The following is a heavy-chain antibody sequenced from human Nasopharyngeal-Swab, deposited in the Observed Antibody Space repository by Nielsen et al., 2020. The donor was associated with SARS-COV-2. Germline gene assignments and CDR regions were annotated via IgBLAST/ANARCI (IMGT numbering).Heavy chain of an antibody. V-gene: IGHV3-30*18. Sequence: GGSLRLSCAASGFTFDDYAMHWVRQAPGKGLEWVAVISYDGSNKYYADSVKGRFTISRDNSKNTLYLQMNSLRAEDTAVYYCAKDIRGYYDFSPWGLGTLVTVAS. CDR3: AKDIRGYYDFSP. CDR1: GFTFDDYA. D-gene: IGHD3-3*01. J-gene: IGHJ5*02. CDR2: ISYDGSNK.